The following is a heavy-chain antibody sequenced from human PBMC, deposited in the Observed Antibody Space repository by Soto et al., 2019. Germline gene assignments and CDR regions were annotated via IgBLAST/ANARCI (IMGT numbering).Heavy chain of an antibody. D-gene: IGHD1-20*01. CDR1: GFTFSSYE. J-gene: IGHJ4*02. CDR2: ITSSGGTR. CDR3: VRGNSPDNIY. Sequence: PGGSVTLSCAASGFTFSSYEMNWVRQAPGKGLEWVSYITSSGGTRYSADSVKGRFTISRDNAKSLLYLQMNSLRAEDTAVYYCVRGNSPDNIYWGQGTVVTVSS. V-gene: IGHV3-48*03.